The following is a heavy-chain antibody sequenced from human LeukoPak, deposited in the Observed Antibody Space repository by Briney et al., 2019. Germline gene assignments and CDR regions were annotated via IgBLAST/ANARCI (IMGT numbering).Heavy chain of an antibody. CDR2: ISSSSTI. CDR1: GFTFKTYT. Sequence: GGSLRLSCAASGFTFKTYTMNWVRQAPGKGLEWVSYISSSSTIYYADSVKGRFTISRDNAKNSLYLQMNSLRDEDTAVYYCARDDPCGGDCCSFDYWGQGTLVTVSS. V-gene: IGHV3-48*02. J-gene: IGHJ4*02. D-gene: IGHD2-21*02. CDR3: ARDDPCGGDCCSFDY.